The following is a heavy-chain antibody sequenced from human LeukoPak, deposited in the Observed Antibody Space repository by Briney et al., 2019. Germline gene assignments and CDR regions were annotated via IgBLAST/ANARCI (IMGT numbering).Heavy chain of an antibody. J-gene: IGHJ4*02. V-gene: IGHV4-39*07. CDR3: ARDPSSGFYFDY. CDR1: GDSISSGSYY. D-gene: IGHD6-19*01. CDR2: IYHSGST. Sequence: SETLSLTCTVSGDSISSGSYYWGWIRQPPGKGLEWIGNIYHSGSTYYTPSLESRVTMSVDTSKNQFSLKLSSVTAADTAVYYCARDPSSGFYFDYWGQGTLVTVSS.